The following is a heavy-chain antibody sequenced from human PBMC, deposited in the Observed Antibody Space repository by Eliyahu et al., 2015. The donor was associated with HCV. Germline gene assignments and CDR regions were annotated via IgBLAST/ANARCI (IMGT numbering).Heavy chain of an antibody. V-gene: IGHV3-23*04. J-gene: IGHJ4*02. CDR3: AKDSDKDYGDYVSGLDYFDY. D-gene: IGHD4-17*01. CDR2: XSGSGGST. CDR1: GFTFSSYX. Sequence: EVQLVESGGGLVQPGGSLXLSCAASGFTFSSYXXXXVRQAPGKGLEWVSAXSGSGGSTYYADSVKGRFTISRDNSKNTLYLQMNSLRAEDTAVYYCAKDSDKDYGDYVSGLDYFDYWGQGTLVTVSS.